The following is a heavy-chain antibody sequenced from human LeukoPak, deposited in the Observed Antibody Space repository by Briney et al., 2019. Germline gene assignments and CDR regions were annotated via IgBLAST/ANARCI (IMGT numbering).Heavy chain of an antibody. CDR3: ARRKKASGSYRYSNWFDP. Sequence: GESLKISCKGSGYSFTSYWIGWVRQVPGKGLEWMGIIYPGDSDTRYSPSFQGQVTILADKSISTAYLQWSSLKASDTAMYYRARRKKASGSYRYSNWFDPWGQGTLVTVSS. D-gene: IGHD1-26*01. J-gene: IGHJ5*02. CDR2: IYPGDSDT. CDR1: GYSFTSYW. V-gene: IGHV5-51*01.